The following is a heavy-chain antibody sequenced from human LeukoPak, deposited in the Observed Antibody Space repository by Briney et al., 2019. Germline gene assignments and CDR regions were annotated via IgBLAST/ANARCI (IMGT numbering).Heavy chain of an antibody. CDR3: ARDLGGNSFDY. CDR1: GYTFADHY. Sequence: ASVKVSCKASGYTFADHYMHWVRQAAGQGLEWMGWIQPDSGGTDYAQKFKGRVTMTRDMSISTAYMELSSLRSDDTAVYYCARDLGGNSFDYWGQGTLVTVSS. CDR2: IQPDSGGT. D-gene: IGHD4-23*01. V-gene: IGHV1-2*02. J-gene: IGHJ4*02.